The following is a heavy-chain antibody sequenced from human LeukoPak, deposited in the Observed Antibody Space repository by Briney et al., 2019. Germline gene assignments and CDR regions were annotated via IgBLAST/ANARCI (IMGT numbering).Heavy chain of an antibody. CDR2: INHSGST. J-gene: IGHJ4*02. V-gene: IGHV4-34*01. CDR3: ARGRITMVRGVRTFDY. Sequence: PSETLSLTCAVYGGSFSGYYWSWIRQPPGKGLEWIGEINHSGSTNYNPSLKSRVTISVDTSKNQFSLKLSSVTAADTAVYYCARGRITMVRGVRTFDYWGQGTLVTVCS. D-gene: IGHD3-10*01. CDR1: GGSFSGYY.